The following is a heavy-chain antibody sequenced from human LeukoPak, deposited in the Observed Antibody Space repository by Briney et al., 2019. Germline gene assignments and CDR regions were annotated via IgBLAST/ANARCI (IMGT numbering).Heavy chain of an antibody. Sequence: SETLSLTCTVSDGSITNYYWSWLRQPPGKGLEWIGYIYYSGITNYKSSLKGRVTISIDTSKNQVSLKLSSVTAADTAVYYCASLGGTYDYWGQGTLVTVSS. CDR3: ASLGGTYDY. CDR1: DGSITNYY. CDR2: IYYSGIT. V-gene: IGHV4-59*08. J-gene: IGHJ4*02. D-gene: IGHD1-26*01.